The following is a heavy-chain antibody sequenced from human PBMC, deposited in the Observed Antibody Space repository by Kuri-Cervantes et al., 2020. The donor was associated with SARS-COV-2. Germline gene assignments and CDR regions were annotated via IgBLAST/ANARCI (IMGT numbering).Heavy chain of an antibody. CDR3: ARGKVSGTYSGYFDY. CDR1: GFTFSSYA. V-gene: IGHV3-30-3*01. J-gene: IGHJ4*01. CDR2: ISYDGSNK. Sequence: GGSLRLSCAASGFTFSSYAMHWVRQAPGKGLEWVAVISYDGSNKYYADSVKGRFTISRDNPKNTLYLQMNSLRAEDTAVYYCARGKVSGTYSGYFDYWGQGTPVTVSS. D-gene: IGHD1-26*01.